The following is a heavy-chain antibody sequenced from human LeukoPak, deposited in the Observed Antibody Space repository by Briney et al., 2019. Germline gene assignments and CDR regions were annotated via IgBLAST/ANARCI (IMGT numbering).Heavy chain of an antibody. V-gene: IGHV4-39*01. CDR2: VLSSGYT. Sequence: ASETLSLTCSVSGVSLSSSPHYWGWLRQAQGKGLEWIVSVLSSGYTFYNPYGMSRMTVSVGTCKNRCARKVNSVIAADTAIFYCARHDHSDFGDPNWFDPWGQGTLVTVSS. D-gene: IGHD4-17*01. CDR1: GVSLSSSPHY. CDR3: ARHDHSDFGDPNWFDP. J-gene: IGHJ5*02.